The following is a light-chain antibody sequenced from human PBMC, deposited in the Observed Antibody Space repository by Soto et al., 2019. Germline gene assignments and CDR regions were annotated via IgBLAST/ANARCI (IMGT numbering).Light chain of an antibody. J-gene: IGKJ5*01. CDR3: QQYANTPIT. V-gene: IGKV3-20*01. Sequence: EXXXTQXXGXXXLSPGERATLSCXAXQSVGRDYLAWFQQTPGQAPRLLIHDASSRATGIPDRFSGSGSATDFTLTISRLEPEDFAVYYCQQYANTPITFGQGTRLEIK. CDR1: QSVGRDY. CDR2: DAS.